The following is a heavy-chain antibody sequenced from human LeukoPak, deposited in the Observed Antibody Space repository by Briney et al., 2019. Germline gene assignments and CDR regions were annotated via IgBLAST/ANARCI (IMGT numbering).Heavy chain of an antibody. J-gene: IGHJ4*02. CDR3: AGLEWRGY. D-gene: IGHD3-3*01. CDR2: IRGNSADI. V-gene: IGHV3-21*04. CDR1: GFAFSSFR. Sequence: GGSLRLSCGASGFAFSSFRMSWVRQAPGRGLEWVSSIRGNSADINNADSLKGRFTISRDNAKNSLYLQLNSLTVEDTAVYYCAGLEWRGYWGEGTLVTVST.